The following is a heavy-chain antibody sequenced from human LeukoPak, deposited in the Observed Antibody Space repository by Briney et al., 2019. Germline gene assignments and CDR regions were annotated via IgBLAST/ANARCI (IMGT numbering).Heavy chain of an antibody. CDR2: ISGSGGST. CDR3: AKRAAAVPYYFDY. CDR1: GFTVGTNS. J-gene: IGHJ4*02. V-gene: IGHV3-23*01. D-gene: IGHD6-13*01. Sequence: GGSLRLSCAASGFTVGTNSVSWVRQSPGKGLEWVSAISGSGGSTYYADSVKGRFTISRDNSKNTLYLQMNSLRAEDTAVYYCAKRAAAVPYYFDYWGQGTLVTVSS.